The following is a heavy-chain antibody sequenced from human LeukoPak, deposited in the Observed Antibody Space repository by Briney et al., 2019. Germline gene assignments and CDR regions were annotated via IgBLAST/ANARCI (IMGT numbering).Heavy chain of an antibody. Sequence: GGSLRLSCAASGFTFSSYGVHWVRQAPGEGGEGVAFIRYDGSNKYYADSVKGRFTISRDNSKNTLYLQMNILRADDTAVYYCAREGMYDSSGFYMDVWGKGTTVTVSS. CDR3: AREGMYDSSGFYMDV. CDR2: IRYDGSNK. D-gene: IGHD3-22*01. V-gene: IGHV3-30*02. CDR1: GFTFSSYG. J-gene: IGHJ6*03.